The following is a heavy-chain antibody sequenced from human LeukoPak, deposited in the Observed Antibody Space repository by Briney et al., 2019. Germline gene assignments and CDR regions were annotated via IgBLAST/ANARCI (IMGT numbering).Heavy chain of an antibody. CDR1: GYSFTSYW. J-gene: IGHJ4*02. CDR3: ARRIVVVVAATSTYFDY. V-gene: IGHV5-51*01. Sequence: GEPLKISCKGSGYSFTSYWIGWVRQMPGKGLEWMGIIYPGDSDTRYSPSFQGQVTISADKSISTAYLQWSSLEASDTAMYYCARRIVVVVAATSTYFDYWGQGTLVTVSS. CDR2: IYPGDSDT. D-gene: IGHD2-15*01.